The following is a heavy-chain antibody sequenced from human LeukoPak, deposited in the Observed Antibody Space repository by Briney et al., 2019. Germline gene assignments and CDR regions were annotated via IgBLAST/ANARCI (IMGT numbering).Heavy chain of an antibody. CDR3: ARDLVVAAKGVY. V-gene: IGHV1-2*02. Sequence: ASVKVSCKASGYTFTGYYMHWVRQAPGQGLEWMGWINPNSGGTNYAQRFQGRVTMTRDTSISTAYMELSRLRSDDTAVYYCARDLVVAAKGVYWGQGTLVTVSS. CDR2: INPNSGGT. J-gene: IGHJ4*02. D-gene: IGHD2-15*01. CDR1: GYTFTGYY.